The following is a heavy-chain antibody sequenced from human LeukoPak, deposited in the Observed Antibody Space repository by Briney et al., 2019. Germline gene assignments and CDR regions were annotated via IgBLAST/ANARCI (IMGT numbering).Heavy chain of an antibody. J-gene: IGHJ4*02. V-gene: IGHV1-18*04. CDR2: ISAYNSNT. CDR3: ARERSSWSGGYFDY. Sequence: ASVKVSCKASGYTFTSYGISWVRQAPGQGLEWMGWISAYNSNTNYAQKLQGRVTMTTDTSTSTAYMELRSLRSDDTAVYYCARERSSWSGGYFDYWGQGTLVTVSS. D-gene: IGHD6-6*01. CDR1: GYTFTSYG.